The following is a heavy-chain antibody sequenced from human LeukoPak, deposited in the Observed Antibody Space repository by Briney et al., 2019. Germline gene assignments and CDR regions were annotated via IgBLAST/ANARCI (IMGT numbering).Heavy chain of an antibody. CDR2: INYSGST. D-gene: IGHD4-23*01. CDR1: GGSISSSSYY. Sequence: SETLSLTCTVSGGSISSSSYYWGWVRQPPGKGLEWIGSINYSGSTYYNPSLKSRLTISIDTSENQFSLKLASVTAADTAVYSCARQIGAGRWSFDYWGEGTLVTVSS. J-gene: IGHJ4*02. V-gene: IGHV4-39*01. CDR3: ARQIGAGRWSFDY.